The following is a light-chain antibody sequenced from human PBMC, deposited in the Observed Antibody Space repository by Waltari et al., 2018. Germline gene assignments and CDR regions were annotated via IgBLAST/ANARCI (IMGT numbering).Light chain of an antibody. J-gene: IGLJ2*01. Sequence: QAVLTQPSSLSTSPGASASLTCTLRSDINVAAYRVYWLQQTPECPPQFLVRYKSDSDKKQGSGVPSRFSGSNYASAKAGIFLISGLQSEDEADYYCMIWHSSAHVAFGGGTKLTVL. V-gene: IGLV5-45*02. CDR1: SDINVAAYR. CDR2: YKSDSDK. CDR3: MIWHSSAHVA.